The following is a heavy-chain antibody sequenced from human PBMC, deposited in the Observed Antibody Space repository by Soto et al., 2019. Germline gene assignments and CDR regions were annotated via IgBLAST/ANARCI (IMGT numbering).Heavy chain of an antibody. CDR2: IYYSGTT. J-gene: IGHJ4*01. CDR1: GDSVSNDNYY. D-gene: IGHD3-16*01. Sequence: XETLSLPCAVSGDSVSNDNYYWSWIRQPPGKGLEWIVYIYYSGTTNYNSYLKSRLSLSVDMSKNQFSLKLESVTAADTAVYFCARSQRGRTAFTFDDWGHGALVTVSS. CDR3: ARSQRGRTAFTFDD. V-gene: IGHV4-61*01.